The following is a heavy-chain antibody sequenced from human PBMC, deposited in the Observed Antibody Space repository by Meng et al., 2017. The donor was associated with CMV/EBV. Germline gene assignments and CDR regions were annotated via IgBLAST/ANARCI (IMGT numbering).Heavy chain of an antibody. CDR3: ARYNWNFDYYYGMDV. CDR2: TYYSGST. D-gene: IGHD1-7*01. V-gene: IGHV4-59*01. J-gene: IGHJ6*02. CDR1: GGSISSYY. Sequence: SETLSLTCTVSGGSISSYYWSWIRQPPGKGLEWIGYTYYSGSTNYNPSLKSRVTISVDTSKNQFSLKLSSVTAADTAVYYCARYNWNFDYYYGMDVWGQGTTVTVSS.